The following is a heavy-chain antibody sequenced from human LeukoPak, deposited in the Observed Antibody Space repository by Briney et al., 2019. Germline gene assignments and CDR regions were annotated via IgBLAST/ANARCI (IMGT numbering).Heavy chain of an antibody. V-gene: IGHV5-10-1*01. CDR1: GYSFTTYW. Sequence: GESLKISLKGSGYSFTTYWISWVRQMPGKGLEWMGRIAPSDSYTYYSPSFQGHVTISADKSINTAYLQWTSLRASDTAMYYCARRLASCGGDCYSFDYWGQGTLVTVSS. J-gene: IGHJ4*02. D-gene: IGHD2-21*02. CDR2: IAPSDSYT. CDR3: ARRLASCGGDCYSFDY.